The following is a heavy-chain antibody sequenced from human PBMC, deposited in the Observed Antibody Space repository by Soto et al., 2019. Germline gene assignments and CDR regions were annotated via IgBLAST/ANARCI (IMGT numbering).Heavy chain of an antibody. J-gene: IGHJ4*02. CDR1: GGSISTGGYY. CDR3: ARGDLWVGELRKGVFDN. D-gene: IGHD3-10*01. Sequence: QVQLQESGPGLVKPSETLSLTCTVSGGSISTGGYYWSWIRQHPGKGLEWIGYIYYSGSTYNNPSLKRRVIISGDTSKNQFSLKLTSVTAADTAVYYCARGDLWVGELRKGVFDNWGQGTLVTVSS. CDR2: IYYSGST. V-gene: IGHV4-31*03.